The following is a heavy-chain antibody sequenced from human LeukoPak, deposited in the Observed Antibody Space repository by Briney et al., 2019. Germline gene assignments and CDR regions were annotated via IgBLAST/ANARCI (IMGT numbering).Heavy chain of an antibody. CDR2: ISSSGSTI. CDR1: GFTFSSYE. Sequence: GGSLRLSCAASGFTFSSYEMNWVRQAPGKGLEWVSYISSSGSTIYYADSVKGRFTISRDNAKNSLYLQMNSLRAEDTAVYYCARDEIPITMVRGANNYHYWRQGTLVTVSS. V-gene: IGHV3-48*03. J-gene: IGHJ4*02. CDR3: ARDEIPITMVRGANNYHY. D-gene: IGHD3-10*01.